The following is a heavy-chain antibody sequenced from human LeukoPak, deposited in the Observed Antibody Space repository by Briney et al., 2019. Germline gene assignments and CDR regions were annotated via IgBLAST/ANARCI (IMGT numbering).Heavy chain of an antibody. CDR1: GGSFSGYY. CDR3: ARHPKLTIQWLARRQPDWFDP. CDR2: INHSGST. V-gene: IGHV4-34*01. Sequence: PSETLSLTCAVYGGSFSGYYWSWLRQPPGKGLEWIGEINHSGSTNYNPSLKSRVTISVDTSKNQFSLKLSSVTAADTAVYYCARHPKLTIQWLARRQPDWFDPWGQGTLVTVSS. D-gene: IGHD6-19*01. J-gene: IGHJ5*02.